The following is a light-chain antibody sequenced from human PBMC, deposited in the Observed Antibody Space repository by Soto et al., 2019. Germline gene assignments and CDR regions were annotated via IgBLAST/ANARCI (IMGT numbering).Light chain of an antibody. CDR1: SSDVGSHYL. V-gene: IGLV2-23*01. Sequence: QSVLTQPASVSGSLGQSITISCSGASSDVGSHYLVSWYQQHPGKAPKLIIYEGTKRPSGISYRFSSSQSDNTASLTISGLEVEDEADYYCCSYGDIRTSWVFGRGTQLTVL. J-gene: IGLJ3*02. CDR2: EGT. CDR3: CSYGDIRTSWV.